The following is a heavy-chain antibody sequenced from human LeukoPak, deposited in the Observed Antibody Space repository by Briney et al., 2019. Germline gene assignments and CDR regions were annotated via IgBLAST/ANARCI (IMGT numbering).Heavy chain of an antibody. CDR1: GGSISSSSYY. J-gene: IGHJ4*02. Sequence: SETLSLTCTVSGGSISSSSYYWGWVRQPPGKGLEWIVSIYYSGSTYYNPSLKSRVTISVYTSKNQFSLKLSSVTAADTAVYYCARHGEGGGTYYFDYWGQGTLVTVSS. D-gene: IGHD2-15*01. CDR2: IYYSGST. V-gene: IGHV4-39*01. CDR3: ARHGEGGGTYYFDY.